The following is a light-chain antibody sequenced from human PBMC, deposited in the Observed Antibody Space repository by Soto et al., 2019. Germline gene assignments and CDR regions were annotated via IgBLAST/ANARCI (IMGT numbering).Light chain of an antibody. V-gene: IGLV4-60*02. Sequence: QLVLTQSSSASASVGSSVKLTCTLSSGHSSYIIAWHQQQPGKAPRYLMKLEGSGSYNKGSGVPDRFSGSSSGADRYLTISNLQFEDEADYYCETWDSNARVFVGGTKLTAL. J-gene: IGLJ3*02. CDR3: ETWDSNARV. CDR2: LEGSGSY. CDR1: SGHSSYI.